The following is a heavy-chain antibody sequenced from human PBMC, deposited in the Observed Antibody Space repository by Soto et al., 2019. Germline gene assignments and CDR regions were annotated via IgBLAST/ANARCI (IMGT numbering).Heavy chain of an antibody. CDR3: ARRLVSGGNDCTTGACSIPGKPNHYHYYQDV. CDR1: GYTFTSYG. Sequence: GASVKVSCKASGYTFTSYGISWVRQAPGQGLEWMGWISAYNGNTNYAQKLQGRVTMTTDTSTSTAYMELRSLRSDDTAVYYCARRLVSGGNDCTTGACSIPGKPNHYHYYQDVRRKRNTVTASS. CDR2: ISAYNGNT. D-gene: IGHD2-8*01. J-gene: IGHJ6*03. V-gene: IGHV1-18*01.